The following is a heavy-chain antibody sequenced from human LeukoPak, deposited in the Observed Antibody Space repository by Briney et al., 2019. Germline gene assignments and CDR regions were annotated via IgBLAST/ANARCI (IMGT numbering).Heavy chain of an antibody. V-gene: IGHV4-30-4*01. Sequence: PSETLSLTCTVSGCSISHGDYYWSWIRQPPGKGLEWIGYIYYSGSTYYNPSLKSRVTISVDTSKNQFSLKLSSVTAADTAVYYCARGGPRPKYYDWGQGTLVTVSS. CDR2: IYYSGST. D-gene: IGHD3-10*01. CDR1: GCSISHGDYY. CDR3: ARGGPRPKYYD. J-gene: IGHJ4*02.